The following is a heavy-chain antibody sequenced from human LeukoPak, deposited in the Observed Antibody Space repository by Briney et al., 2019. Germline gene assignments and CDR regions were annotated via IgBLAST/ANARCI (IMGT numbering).Heavy chain of an antibody. CDR1: GFTFSSYA. CDR3: AKDALGTVAGLEEPWD. J-gene: IGHJ4*02. D-gene: IGHD6-19*01. Sequence: GGSLRLSCAASGFTFSSYAMHWVRQAPGKGLEWVAVISYDGSNKYYADSVKGRFTISRDNSKNTLYLQMNSLRAEDTAVYYCAKDALGTVAGLEEPWDWGQGTLVTVSS. CDR2: ISYDGSNK. V-gene: IGHV3-30-3*01.